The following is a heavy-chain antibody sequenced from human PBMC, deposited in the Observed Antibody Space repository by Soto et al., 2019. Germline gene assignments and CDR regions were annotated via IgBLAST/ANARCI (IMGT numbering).Heavy chain of an antibody. V-gene: IGHV1-69*01. Sequence: QVQLVQSGAELKKPGSSVTVSCQASGGTFKTFGISWVRQAPGQGLQWMGGIIPLLRTTDYAQNFQGRISISADESTNTVFMELTSLRSEDTAVYYGARDVLGGWVEKTYRAFDIWGQGTLVAVSS. CDR3: ARDVLGGWVEKTYRAFDI. CDR1: GGTFKTFG. CDR2: IIPLLRTT. J-gene: IGHJ3*02. D-gene: IGHD1-26*01.